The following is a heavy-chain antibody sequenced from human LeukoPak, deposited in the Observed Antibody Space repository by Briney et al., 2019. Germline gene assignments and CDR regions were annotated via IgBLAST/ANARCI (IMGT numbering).Heavy chain of an antibody. CDR2: IKPDGSEK. V-gene: IGHV3-7*03. CDR1: GFTFSSYW. D-gene: IGHD6-13*01. J-gene: IGHJ3*02. CDR3: VRVSSSTGAPGSDALDI. Sequence: PGGSLRLSCAASGFTFSSYWMSWVRQAPGKGLEWVANIKPDGSEKYYVDSVKGRFTISRDNAKNSLYLQLNSLKTEDTAVYYCVRVSSSTGAPGSDALDIWGQGTMVTVSS.